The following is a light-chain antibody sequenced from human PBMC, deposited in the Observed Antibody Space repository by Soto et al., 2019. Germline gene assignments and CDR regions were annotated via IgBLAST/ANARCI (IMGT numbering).Light chain of an antibody. J-gene: IGLJ1*01. CDR3: IAYTNTGARV. V-gene: IGLV2-14*01. Sequence: QSAPTQPASLSGSPGQSITISCTGTSSDIGANNFVSWYQQYPGRAPKLIIYEVSNRPSEVSVRFSGSKSGNTSSLTVSGLRAEDEADYYCIAYTNTGARVFGTGTKLTVL. CDR1: SSDIGANNF. CDR2: EVS.